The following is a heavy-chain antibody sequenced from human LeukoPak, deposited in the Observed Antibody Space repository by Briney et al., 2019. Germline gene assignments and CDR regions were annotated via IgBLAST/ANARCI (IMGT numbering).Heavy chain of an antibody. CDR1: GFTFSSYG. CDR3: AKETGYRSSWGGHYYYGMDV. D-gene: IGHD6-13*01. V-gene: IGHV3-30*18. Sequence: GGSLRLSCAASGFTFSSYGMHWVRQAPGKGLEWVAVISYDGSNKYYADSVKGRFTISRDNSKNTLYLQMNSLRAEDTAVYYCAKETGYRSSWGGHYYYGMDVWGQGTTVTVSS. J-gene: IGHJ6*02. CDR2: ISYDGSNK.